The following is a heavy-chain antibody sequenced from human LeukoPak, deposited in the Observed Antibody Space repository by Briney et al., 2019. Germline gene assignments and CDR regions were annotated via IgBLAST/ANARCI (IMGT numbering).Heavy chain of an antibody. Sequence: ASETLSLTCTVSGYSISSGSYWGWIRQPPGKGLEWIGTIYHSGITYYNPSLKSRVTISVDTSKNQFSLKLTSVTAADTAVYYCAKVYCSGGSCYSSDAFDVWGQGTMVTVSS. J-gene: IGHJ3*01. V-gene: IGHV4-38-2*02. CDR2: IYHSGIT. CDR1: GYSISSGSY. D-gene: IGHD2-15*01. CDR3: AKVYCSGGSCYSSDAFDV.